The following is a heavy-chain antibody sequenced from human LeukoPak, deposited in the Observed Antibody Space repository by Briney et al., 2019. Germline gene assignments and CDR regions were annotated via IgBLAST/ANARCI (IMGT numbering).Heavy chain of an antibody. J-gene: IGHJ4*02. CDR1: GYTFTNNY. CDR3: ARDQEGFDY. Sequence: ASVKVSCKASGYTFTNNYLHWVRQAPGQGLEWMGMIYPRDGSTSYAQNFQGRVTVTRDTSTTTVHMELRGLRSEDTAVYYCARDQEGFDYWGQGTLVTVSS. CDR2: IYPRDGST. V-gene: IGHV1-46*01.